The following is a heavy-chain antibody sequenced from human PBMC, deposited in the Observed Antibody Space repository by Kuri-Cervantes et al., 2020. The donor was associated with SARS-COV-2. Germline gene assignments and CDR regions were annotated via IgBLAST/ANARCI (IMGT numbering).Heavy chain of an antibody. V-gene: IGHV1-8*02. Sequence: ASVKVSCKASGYTFTNNDINWVRQASGQGLEWMGWMNPDTGNAGYAQKFQGRVSMTRITSITTAYMELSSLRFEDAAVYYCARQTSGYITSAHQYWGQGTLVTVSS. CDR3: ARQTSGYITSAHQY. CDR1: GYTFTNND. CDR2: MNPDTGNA. J-gene: IGHJ1*01. D-gene: IGHD3-3*01.